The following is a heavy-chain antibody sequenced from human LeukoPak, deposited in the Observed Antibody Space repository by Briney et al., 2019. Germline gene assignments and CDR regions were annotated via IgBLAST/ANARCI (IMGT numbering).Heavy chain of an antibody. V-gene: IGHV2-5*02. Sequence: SGPTLVHPTQTLTLTCTFSGFSLSTSGVGVGWIRQPPGKALEWLALIYWDDDKRYSPSLKSRLTITKDTSKNQVVLTMTNMDPVDTATYYCAHSLYYYGSGSYYNWYYFDYWGQGTLVTVSS. CDR1: GFSLSTSGVG. J-gene: IGHJ4*02. D-gene: IGHD3-10*01. CDR2: IYWDDDK. CDR3: AHSLYYYGSGSYYNWYYFDY.